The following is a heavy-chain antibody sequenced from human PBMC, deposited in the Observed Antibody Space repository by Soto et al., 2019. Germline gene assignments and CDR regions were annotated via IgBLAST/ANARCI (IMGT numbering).Heavy chain of an antibody. CDR3: ARDTKGVVWVGELYGVYYYGMDV. V-gene: IGHV1-18*01. Sequence: QVQLVQSGAEVKKPGASVKVSCKTSGYTFTSYGISWVRQAPGQGLEWMGWISAYNGNTNYAQKLQGRVTMTTDTSTSTAYMELRSLRSDDTAVYYCARDTKGVVWVGELYGVYYYGMDVWGQGTTVTVSS. J-gene: IGHJ6*02. D-gene: IGHD3-10*01. CDR2: ISAYNGNT. CDR1: GYTFTSYG.